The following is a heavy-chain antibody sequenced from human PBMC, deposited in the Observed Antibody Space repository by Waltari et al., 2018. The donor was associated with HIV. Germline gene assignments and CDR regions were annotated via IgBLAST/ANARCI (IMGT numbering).Heavy chain of an antibody. V-gene: IGHV4-39*01. CDR3: ARHTIPYSSSWGNWFDP. CDR1: GGSISSSSYY. CDR2: IYYSGST. Sequence: QLQLQESGPGLVKPSETLSLTCTVSGGSISSSSYYWGWIRQPPGKGLEWIGSIYYSGSTYYNPSLKSRVTISVDTSKNQFSLKLSSVTAADTAVYYCARHTIPYSSSWGNWFDPWGQGTLVTVSS. J-gene: IGHJ5*02. D-gene: IGHD6-13*01.